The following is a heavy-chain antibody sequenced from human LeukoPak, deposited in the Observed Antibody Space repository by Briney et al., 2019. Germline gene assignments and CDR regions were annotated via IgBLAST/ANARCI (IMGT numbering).Heavy chain of an antibody. J-gene: IGHJ4*02. D-gene: IGHD3-22*01. CDR1: GFTFSTYA. V-gene: IGHV3-23*01. Sequence: QAGGSLRPSRAPSGFTFSTYAMHWVRQPPGKGLDWVSAISGSGGATYHADADSVKGRFIISRDNSKNTLYLQINSLRVEDTAVYYCAKDGYNYDSSGHFDYWGQGTLVTVSS. CDR3: AKDGYNYDSSGHFDY. CDR2: ISGSGGAT.